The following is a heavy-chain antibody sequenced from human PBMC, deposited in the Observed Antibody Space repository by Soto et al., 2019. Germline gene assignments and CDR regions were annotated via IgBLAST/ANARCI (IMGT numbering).Heavy chain of an antibody. J-gene: IGHJ6*02. CDR3: ARGGLRYGMEV. D-gene: IGHD5-18*01. CDR2: INHSGST. CDR1: GGSFSGYY. V-gene: IGHV4-34*01. Sequence: SETLSLTCAVYGGSFSGYYWSWIRQPPGKGLEWIGEINHSGSTNYNPSLKSRVTISVDTSKNQFSLKLSSVTAAETAVYYCARGGLRYGMEVWAKGPRSPSP.